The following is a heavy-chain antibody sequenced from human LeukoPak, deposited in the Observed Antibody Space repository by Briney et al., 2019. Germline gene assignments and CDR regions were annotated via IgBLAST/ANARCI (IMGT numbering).Heavy chain of an antibody. D-gene: IGHD6-6*01. V-gene: IGHV4-34*01. J-gene: IGHJ5*02. Sequence: PSETLSLTCAVYGGSFSGYYWSWIRQPPGKGLEWIGEINHSGSTNYSPSLKSRVTISVDTSKNQFSLKLSSVTAADTAVYYCARELGARPPHWFDPWGQGTLVTVSS. CDR1: GGSFSGYY. CDR3: ARELGARPPHWFDP. CDR2: INHSGST.